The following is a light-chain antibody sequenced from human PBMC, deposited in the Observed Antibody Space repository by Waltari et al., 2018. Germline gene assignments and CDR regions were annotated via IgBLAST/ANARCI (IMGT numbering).Light chain of an antibody. CDR1: QSVGRS. CDR2: DAS. V-gene: IGKV3-20*01. J-gene: IGKJ1*01. CDR3: QNYVRLPAT. Sequence: EIVFTHSPDTLSLSPGERGTLSCRASQSVGRSLTWYQQKPGQAPRLLIYDASRRAPGIPDRFSGSGSGTDFSLTISRLEPEDFAVYYCQNYVRLPATFGQGTKVEIK.